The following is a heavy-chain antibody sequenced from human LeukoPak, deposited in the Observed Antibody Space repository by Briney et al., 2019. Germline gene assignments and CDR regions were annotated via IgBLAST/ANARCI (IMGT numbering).Heavy chain of an antibody. CDR2: IKQDGSEK. CDR1: GFTFSSYW. CDR3: AKGASVCWL. V-gene: IGHV3-7*03. D-gene: IGHD3-16*01. Sequence: GGSLRLSCAASGFTFSSYWMSWVRQAPGKGLEWVANIKQDGSEKYYVDSVKGRFTISRDNSKNTLYLQMNSLRAEDTAVYYCAKGASVCWLWGQGTLVTVSS. J-gene: IGHJ4*02.